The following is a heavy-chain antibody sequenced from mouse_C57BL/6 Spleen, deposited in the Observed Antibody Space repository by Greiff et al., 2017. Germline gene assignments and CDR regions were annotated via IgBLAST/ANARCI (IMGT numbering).Heavy chain of an antibody. J-gene: IGHJ1*03. CDR3: ARGGYGYFDV. CDR1: GYSITSGYY. Sequence: EVQLVESGPGLVKPSQSLSLTCSVTGYSITSGYYWNWIRQFPGNKLEWMGYISYDGSNNYNPSLKNRISITRDTSKNQFFLKLNSVTTEDTATYYCARGGYGYFDVWGTGTTVTVSS. V-gene: IGHV3-6*01. CDR2: ISYDGSN.